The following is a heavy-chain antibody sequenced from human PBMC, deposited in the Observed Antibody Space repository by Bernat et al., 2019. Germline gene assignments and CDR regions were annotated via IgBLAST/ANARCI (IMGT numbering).Heavy chain of an antibody. CDR2: IKQDGSEK. V-gene: IGHV3-7*01. Sequence: EVQLVESGGGLVQPGGSLRLSCVVSEFFSSYWMSWVRQAPGKGLEWVANIKQDGSEKYYVDSVKGRFSISRDNAKNSLYLQMNSLRAEDTAVYYCAREGEGAFDIWGQGTMVTVSS. CDR1: EFFSSYW. CDR3: AREGEGAFDI. J-gene: IGHJ3*02.